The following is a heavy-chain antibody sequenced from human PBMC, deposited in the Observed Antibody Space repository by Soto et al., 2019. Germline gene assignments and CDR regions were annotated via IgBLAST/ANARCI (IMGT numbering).Heavy chain of an antibody. D-gene: IGHD4-17*01. J-gene: IGHJ6*02. CDR2: ISYDGSNK. V-gene: IGHV3-30*18. CDR1: GFTFSSYG. CDR3: AKDIYGGNSDYYGMDV. Sequence: GGSLRLSCAASGFTFSSYGMHWVRQAPGKGLEWVAVISYDGSNKYYADSVKGRFTISRDNSKNTLYLQMNSLRAEDTAVYYCAKDIYGGNSDYYGMDVWGQGTTVTVSS.